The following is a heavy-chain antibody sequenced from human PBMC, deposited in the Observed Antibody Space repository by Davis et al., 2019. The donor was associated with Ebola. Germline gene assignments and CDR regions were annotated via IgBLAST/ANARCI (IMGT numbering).Heavy chain of an antibody. CDR2: MNPNSGNK. J-gene: IGHJ4*02. V-gene: IGHV1-8*01. Sequence: ASVKVSCKASGYTFTTYDINWVRQATGQGLEWMGWMNPNSGNKGYAQKFQDRVTLTIDTSTGACYMEMKSLRSDDTALYYCARTWDERADFDYWGQGTLVTVSS. D-gene: IGHD1-26*01. CDR1: GYTFTTYD. CDR3: ARTWDERADFDY.